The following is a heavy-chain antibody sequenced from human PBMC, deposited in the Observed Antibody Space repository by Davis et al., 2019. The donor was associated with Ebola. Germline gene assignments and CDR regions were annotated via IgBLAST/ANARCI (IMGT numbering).Heavy chain of an antibody. CDR3: ASADEAGANWFDP. J-gene: IGHJ5*02. D-gene: IGHD3-10*01. V-gene: IGHV4-59*01. CDR1: GGSINSAH. Sequence: MPSETLSLTCTVSGGSINSAHWSWIRQSPEKGLEWIGYIYYSGNTNYNPSLKSRVTISMDTSKNQISLKVRSVTAADTAVYYCASADEAGANWFDPWGQGTLVTVSS. CDR2: IYYSGNT.